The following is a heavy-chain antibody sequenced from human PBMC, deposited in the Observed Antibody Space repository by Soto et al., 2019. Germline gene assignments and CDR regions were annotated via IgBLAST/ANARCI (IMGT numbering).Heavy chain of an antibody. J-gene: IGHJ4*02. CDR2: ISGSGGST. Sequence: EVQLLESGGGLVQPGGSLRLSCAASGFTFSSYAMSWVRQAPGKGLEWVSAISGSGGSTYYADSVKGRFTISRDNSKNTLYLQMNSLRAEDTAVYYCAKDPGLWFGELSPFDYWGQGTLVTVSS. V-gene: IGHV3-23*01. CDR3: AKDPGLWFGELSPFDY. CDR1: GFTFSSYA. D-gene: IGHD3-10*01.